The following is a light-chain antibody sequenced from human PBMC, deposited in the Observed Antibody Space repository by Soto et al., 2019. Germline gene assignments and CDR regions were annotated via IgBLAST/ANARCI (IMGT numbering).Light chain of an antibody. CDR1: RSDIGAYNF. Sequence: QSALTQPASVSGSPGQSIIISCTGTRSDIGAYNFVSWYQQHPGEVPKLMLYDVNVRPSGVSNRFSGSKSGNTASLTISGLQAEDEADYYCTSWTTSTTMIFGGGTKVTVL. CDR3: TSWTTSTTMI. J-gene: IGLJ2*01. V-gene: IGLV2-14*03. CDR2: DVN.